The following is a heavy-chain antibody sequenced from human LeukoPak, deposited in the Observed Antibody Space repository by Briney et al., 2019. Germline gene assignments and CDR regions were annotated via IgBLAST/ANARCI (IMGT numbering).Heavy chain of an antibody. CDR2: ISSSGSTI. D-gene: IGHD6-13*01. J-gene: IGHJ6*03. Sequence: GGSLRLSCAASRFTFSSYGMHWVRQAPGKGLEWVSYISSSGSTIYYADSVKGRFTISRDNAKNSLYLQMNSLRAEDTAVYYCARRVGSSWSLYYYYYMDVWGKGTTVTISS. CDR3: ARRVGSSWSLYYYYYMDV. CDR1: RFTFSSYG. V-gene: IGHV3-48*04.